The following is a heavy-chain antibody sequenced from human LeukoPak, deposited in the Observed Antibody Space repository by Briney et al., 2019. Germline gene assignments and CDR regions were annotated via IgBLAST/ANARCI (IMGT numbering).Heavy chain of an antibody. J-gene: IGHJ4*02. V-gene: IGHV4-61*01. CDR1: GGSISSSSYY. D-gene: IGHD4-17*01. Sequence: SETLSLTCTVSGGSISSSSYYWSWIRQPPGKGLEWIGYIYYSGSTNYNPSLKSRVTISVDTSKNQFSLKLSSVTAADTAVYYCARDPYGDQGFDYWGQGTLVTVSS. CDR3: ARDPYGDQGFDY. CDR2: IYYSGST.